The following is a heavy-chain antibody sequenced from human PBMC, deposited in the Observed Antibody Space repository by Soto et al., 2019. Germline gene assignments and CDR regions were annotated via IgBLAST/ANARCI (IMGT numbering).Heavy chain of an antibody. J-gene: IGHJ4*02. V-gene: IGHV2-5*02. Sequence: QITLKESGPTLVRPTQTLTLTCTFSGFSLTTSGVGVGWIRQPPGKALEWLAVIYWDDDKRYSSSLKSRLTNTKHTPKNQVVLTMTNVDPVDTPTYYFAHHPYCVLGSYSFDYWGQGTLVTVSS. CDR1: GFSLTTSGVG. CDR3: AHHPYCVLGSYSFDY. CDR2: IYWDDDK. D-gene: IGHD3-10*01.